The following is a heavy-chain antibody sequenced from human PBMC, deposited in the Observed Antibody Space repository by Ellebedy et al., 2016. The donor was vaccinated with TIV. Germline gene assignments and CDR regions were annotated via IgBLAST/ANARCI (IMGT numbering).Heavy chain of an antibody. D-gene: IGHD3-22*01. Sequence: PGGSLRLSCKGSGDSFTNYWIGWVRQMPGKGLEWMGMIYPGDSDIKYSPSFQGQVTIAVDKSISTAYLQWSSLKASDTAMYYCARLSSSRGYTFDYWGQGTVVTVSS. V-gene: IGHV5-51*01. CDR2: IYPGDSDI. CDR3: ARLSSSRGYTFDY. CDR1: GDSFTNYW. J-gene: IGHJ4*02.